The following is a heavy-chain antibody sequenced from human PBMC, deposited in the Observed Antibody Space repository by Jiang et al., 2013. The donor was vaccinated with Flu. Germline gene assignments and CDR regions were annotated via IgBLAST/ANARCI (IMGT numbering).Heavy chain of an antibody. CDR3: ARGELGGSYYFDY. CDR2: IYHSGST. D-gene: IGHD1-26*01. J-gene: IGHJ4*02. V-gene: IGHV4-4*02. CDR1: GGSISSSNW. Sequence: GPGLVKPSGTLSLTCAVSGGSISSSNWWSWVRQPPGKGLEWIGEIYHSGSTNYNPSLKSRVTISVDTSKNQFSLKLSSVTAADTAVYFCARGELGGSYYFDYWGQGTLVTVSS.